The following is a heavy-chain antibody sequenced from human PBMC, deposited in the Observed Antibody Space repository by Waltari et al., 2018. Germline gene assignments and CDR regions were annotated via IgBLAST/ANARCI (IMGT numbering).Heavy chain of an antibody. Sequence: QVQLVQSGAEVKKPGSSVKVSCKASGGTFSSHAISWVRQAPGQGLEWMGGITPIFGTASFAQKFQGRVTNTPDESTSTAYMGLGSLRSEDTAVYYCARGPKDIVATIRGVSYYYMDVWGKGTTVTVSS. CDR2: ITPIFGTA. CDR1: GGTFSSHA. D-gene: IGHD5-12*01. J-gene: IGHJ6*03. V-gene: IGHV1-69*05. CDR3: ARGPKDIVATIRGVSYYYMDV.